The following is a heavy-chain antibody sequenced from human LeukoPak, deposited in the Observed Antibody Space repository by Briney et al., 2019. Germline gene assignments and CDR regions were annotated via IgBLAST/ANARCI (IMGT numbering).Heavy chain of an antibody. CDR1: GGSISSGSYY. V-gene: IGHV4-61*02. Sequence: SQTLSLTCTVSGGSISSGSYYWSWIRQPAGKGLEWIGRIYTSGSTNYNPSLKSRVTISVDTSKNQFSLKLSSVTAADTAVYYCARSDYVWGRYRYLDYWGQGTLVTVSS. CDR2: IYTSGST. J-gene: IGHJ4*02. CDR3: ARSDYVWGRYRYLDY. D-gene: IGHD3-16*02.